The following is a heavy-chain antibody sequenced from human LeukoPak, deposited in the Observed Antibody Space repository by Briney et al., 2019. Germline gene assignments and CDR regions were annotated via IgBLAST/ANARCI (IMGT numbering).Heavy chain of an antibody. CDR3: ARDFFGVGQEPPQIAADFDY. J-gene: IGHJ4*02. Sequence: GGSLRLSCAASGFTFSDYYMSWIRQAPGKGLEWVSYISSSGSTIYYADSVKGRFTISRDNAKNSLYLQMNSLRAEDTAVYYCARDFFGVGQEPPQIAADFDYWGQGTLVTVSS. CDR2: ISSSGSTI. D-gene: IGHD6-13*01. V-gene: IGHV3-11*04. CDR1: GFTFSDYY.